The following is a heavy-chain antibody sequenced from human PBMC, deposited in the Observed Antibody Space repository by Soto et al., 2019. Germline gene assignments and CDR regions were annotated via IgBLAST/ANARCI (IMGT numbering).Heavy chain of an antibody. CDR2: ISGGGGST. V-gene: IGHV3-23*01. J-gene: IGHJ4*02. D-gene: IGHD3-9*01. CDR1: GFSFAGYA. Sequence: GESLRLSCXASGFSFAGYALTWVRLAPGKGLEWVASISGGGGSTYYADSVKGRFSISRDNSNRMVYLQMGSLTAGDTAVYYCAKTETFNGYYNAFDYWGQGTRVTSPQ. CDR3: AKTETFNGYYNAFDY.